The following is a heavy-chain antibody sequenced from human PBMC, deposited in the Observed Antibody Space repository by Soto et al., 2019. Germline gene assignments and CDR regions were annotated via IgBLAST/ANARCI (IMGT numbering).Heavy chain of an antibody. D-gene: IGHD1-26*01. J-gene: IGHJ6*02. CDR3: AKTTPIVGGTSYYYYGMDA. CDR2: IIARGGSA. V-gene: IGHV3-23*01. CDR1: GCDYSSYA. Sequence: PXGTLILSCVASGCDYSSYALTWVRQAPGQGLDWVSGIIARGGSAYYAESVKGRFTISRDNSKNTLYLQMDSLTAEDTAVYYCAKTTPIVGGTSYYYYGMDAWRQGTTVTVSS.